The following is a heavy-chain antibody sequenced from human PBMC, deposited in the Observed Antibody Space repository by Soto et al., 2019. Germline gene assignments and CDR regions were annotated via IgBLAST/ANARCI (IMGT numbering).Heavy chain of an antibody. J-gene: IGHJ4*02. CDR3: ARVAIYCSGGSCYIDY. CDR2: INAGNGNT. Sequence: QVQLVQSGAEVKKPGASVKVSCKASGYTFTSYAMHWVRQAPGQRLEWMGWINAGNGNTKYSQKVQGRVTITRDTSASTAYMELSSLRSEDTAVYYCARVAIYCSGGSCYIDYWGQGTLVTVSS. V-gene: IGHV1-3*01. D-gene: IGHD2-15*01. CDR1: GYTFTSYA.